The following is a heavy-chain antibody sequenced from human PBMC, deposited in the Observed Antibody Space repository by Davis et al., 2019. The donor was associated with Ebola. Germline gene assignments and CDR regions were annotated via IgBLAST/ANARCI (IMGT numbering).Heavy chain of an antibody. CDR2: IIPIFGTA. J-gene: IGHJ2*01. CDR3: ASYLTGDPLLFGWYFDL. Sequence: SVTVSCQASGGTFSSYAISWVRQAPGQGLEWMGGIIPIFGTANYAQKFQGKVTITADESTSTAYMELSSLRSEDTAVYYCASYLTGDPLLFGWYFDLWGRGTLVTVSS. CDR1: GGTFSSYA. D-gene: IGHD7-27*01. V-gene: IGHV1-69*13.